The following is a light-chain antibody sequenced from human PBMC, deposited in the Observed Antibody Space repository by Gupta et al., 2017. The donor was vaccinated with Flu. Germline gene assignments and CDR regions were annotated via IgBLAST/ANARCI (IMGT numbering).Light chain of an antibody. V-gene: IGKV1-39*01. Sequence: DIQMTQSPSSLSAFVGDRVIITCRESQSIGTYLHWYQQKPGKAPGLLIFAATNLKTGVPSRVSGRGYGTDFTSTIGSLQPEDFENYYGQQSYRAFGQGTKVEIK. CDR3: QQSYRA. CDR1: QSIGTY. J-gene: IGKJ1*01. CDR2: AAT.